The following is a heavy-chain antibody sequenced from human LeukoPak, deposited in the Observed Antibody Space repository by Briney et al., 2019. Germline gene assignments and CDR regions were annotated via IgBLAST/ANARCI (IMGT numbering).Heavy chain of an antibody. J-gene: IGHJ4*02. D-gene: IGHD3-10*01. CDR2: ISSSSSTI. V-gene: IGHV3-48*01. CDR3: ARDLSQWLGIFDY. CDR1: GFTFSSYS. Sequence: QPGGSLRLSCAASGFTFSSYSMNWVRQAPGKGLEWVSYISSSSSTIYYADSVKGRFTISRDNAKNSLYLRMNSLRAEDTAVYYCARDLSQWLGIFDYWGQGTLVTVSS.